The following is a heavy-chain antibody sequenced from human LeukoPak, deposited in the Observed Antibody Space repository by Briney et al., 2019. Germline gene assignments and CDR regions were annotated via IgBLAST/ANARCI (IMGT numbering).Heavy chain of an antibody. Sequence: PSETLSLTCTVSGGSISSSNYYWGWIRQPLGKGLEWIGSIYYSGSTYYNPSLKSRVTISVDTSKNQFSLKLSSVTAADTAVYYCARHIAGIHYYDSSGYPYDFQHWGQGTLVTVSS. CDR1: GGSISSSNYY. J-gene: IGHJ1*01. D-gene: IGHD3-22*01. CDR3: ARHIAGIHYYDSSGYPYDFQH. V-gene: IGHV4-39*01. CDR2: IYYSGST.